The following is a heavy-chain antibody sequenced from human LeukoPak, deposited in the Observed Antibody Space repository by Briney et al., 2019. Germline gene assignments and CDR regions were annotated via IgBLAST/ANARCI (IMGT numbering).Heavy chain of an antibody. V-gene: IGHV1-69*06. J-gene: IGHJ4*02. CDR2: IIPIFGTA. D-gene: IGHD6-19*01. CDR1: GDTFSSYA. Sequence: ASVKVSRKASGDTFSSYALSWVRQAPGQGLEWMGGIIPIFGTANYAQKFQGRVTITADKSTSTAYMELSSLRSEDTAVYYCARDLPSSGWYTYWGQGTLVTVSS. CDR3: ARDLPSSGWYTY.